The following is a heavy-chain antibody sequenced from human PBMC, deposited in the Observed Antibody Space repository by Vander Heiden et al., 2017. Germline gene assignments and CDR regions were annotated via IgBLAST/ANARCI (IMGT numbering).Heavy chain of an antibody. J-gene: IGHJ4*02. CDR3: ARTVELLYYFDY. CDR2: INSDGSST. Sequence: EVQLVESGGGLVQPGGSLRLSCAASGVTFSSYWMHWVRQAPGKGLVWVSRINSDGSSTSYADSVKGQFTISRDNAKNTLYLQMNSLRAEDTAVYYCARTVELLYYFDYWGQGTLVTVSS. CDR1: GVTFSSYW. V-gene: IGHV3-74*01. D-gene: IGHD1-7*01.